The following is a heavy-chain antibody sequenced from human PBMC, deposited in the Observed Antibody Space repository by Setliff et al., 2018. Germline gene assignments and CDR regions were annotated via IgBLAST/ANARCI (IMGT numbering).Heavy chain of an antibody. D-gene: IGHD3-22*01. V-gene: IGHV4-34*01. CDR2: INHSGSA. J-gene: IGHJ3*02. CDR3: ARGDYYDSSAYSPDTFDI. Sequence: SETLSLTCAVYGGSFSGHHWCWIRQPPWKGLEWIGEINHSGSANYNPSLKSRVTISLDTSKNQFSLKLSSVTAADTAVYYCARGDYYDSSAYSPDTFDIWGQGTMDTVSS. CDR1: GGSFSGHH.